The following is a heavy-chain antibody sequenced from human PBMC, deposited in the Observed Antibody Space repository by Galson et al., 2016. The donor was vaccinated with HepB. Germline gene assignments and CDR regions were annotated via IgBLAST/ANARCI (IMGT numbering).Heavy chain of an antibody. J-gene: IGHJ3*02. V-gene: IGHV4-4*02. D-gene: IGHD3-10*01. CDR2: VFHSGLT. Sequence: LTCAVSGASISRNAWWSWVRQPPGKRLEWIGEVFHSGLTYYNPSLKSRVTMSVDDSKNLFSLKLMSVAAADTAVYYCASYFVQSWVGSDAFDTWGQGTLVTVSS. CDR3: ASYFVQSWVGSDAFDT. CDR1: GASISRNAW.